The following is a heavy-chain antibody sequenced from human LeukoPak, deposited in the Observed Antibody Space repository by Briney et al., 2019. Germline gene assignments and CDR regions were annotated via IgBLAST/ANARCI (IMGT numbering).Heavy chain of an antibody. CDR3: ARLGTAEGTLEDY. Sequence: PGGSLRLSCAASGFTFSNYWMSWVRQPPGKGLEWVANIKHDGSEKYCLDSVEGRFTISRDNAKNSLHLQMNSLRAEDTAVYYCARLGTAEGTLEDYWGQGTLVSVSS. CDR1: GFTFSNYW. D-gene: IGHD6-13*01. CDR2: IKHDGSEK. V-gene: IGHV3-7*01. J-gene: IGHJ4*02.